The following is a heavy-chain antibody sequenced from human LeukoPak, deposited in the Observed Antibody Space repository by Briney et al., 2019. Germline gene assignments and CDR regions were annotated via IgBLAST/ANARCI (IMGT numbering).Heavy chain of an antibody. CDR1: GFTFSSYA. D-gene: IGHD1-26*01. Sequence: PGGSLRLSCAASGFTFSSYAMHWVRQAPGKGLEWVAVIPYDGSNKYYADSVKGRFTISRDNSKNTLYLQMNSLRAEDTAVYYCAREGGSYYARNGLRERDYFDYWGQGTLVTVSS. CDR2: IPYDGSNK. CDR3: AREGGSYYARNGLRERDYFDY. J-gene: IGHJ4*02. V-gene: IGHV3-30-3*01.